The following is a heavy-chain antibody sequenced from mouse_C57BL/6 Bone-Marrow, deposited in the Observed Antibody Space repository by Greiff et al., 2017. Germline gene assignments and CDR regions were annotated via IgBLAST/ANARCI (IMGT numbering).Heavy chain of an antibody. CDR1: GYTFTSYW. Sequence: QVQLQQPGAELVMPGASVQLSCKASGYTFTSYWMHWVKQRPGQGLEWIGEIDPSDSYTNYNQKFKGKSTLTVDKSSSTAYMQLSSLTSEDSAVYYCARDSNYVWFAYWGQGTLVTVSA. J-gene: IGHJ3*01. CDR3: ARDSNYVWFAY. CDR2: IDPSDSYT. D-gene: IGHD2-5*01. V-gene: IGHV1-69*01.